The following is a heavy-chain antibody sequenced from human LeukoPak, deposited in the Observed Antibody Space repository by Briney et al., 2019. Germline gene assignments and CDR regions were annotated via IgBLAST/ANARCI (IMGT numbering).Heavy chain of an antibody. J-gene: IGHJ4*02. CDR3: AKDSEHLVRRGSFDY. D-gene: IGHD6-13*01. CDR1: GFSFSSYG. V-gene: IGHV3-23*01. CDR2: ISGSGGST. Sequence: GGSLRLSCAASGFSFSSYGMHWVRQAPEKGLEWVSGISGSGGSTYYADSVKGRFTISRDNSKNTLYLQMNSLRAEDTAVYYCAKDSEHLVRRGSFDYWGQGTLVTVSS.